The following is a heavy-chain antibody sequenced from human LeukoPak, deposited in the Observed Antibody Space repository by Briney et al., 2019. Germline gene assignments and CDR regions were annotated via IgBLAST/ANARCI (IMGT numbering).Heavy chain of an antibody. CDR2: IYTSGST. D-gene: IGHD4-17*01. CDR1: GGSINSGNYY. CDR3: ARAFYAEWFDP. Sequence: SQTRSLTCTVSGGSINSGNYYWSWIRQPAGKGLEWIGRIYTSGSTNYNPSLKSRVTISVDTSKNQFSLKLSSVTAADTAVYYCARAFYAEWFDPWGQGTLVTVSP. J-gene: IGHJ5*02. V-gene: IGHV4-61*02.